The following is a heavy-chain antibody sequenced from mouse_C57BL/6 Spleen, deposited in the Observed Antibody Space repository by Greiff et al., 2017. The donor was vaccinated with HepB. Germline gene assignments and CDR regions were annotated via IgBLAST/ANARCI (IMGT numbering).Heavy chain of an antibody. CDR3: ARDYGNPWFAY. V-gene: IGHV1-52*01. CDR2: IDPSDSET. CDR1: GYTFTSYW. D-gene: IGHD2-1*01. J-gene: IGHJ3*01. Sequence: VQLQQPGAELVRPGSSVKLSCKASGYTFTSYWMHWVKQRPIQGLEWIGNIDPSDSETHYNQKFKDKATLTVDKSSSTAYMQLSSLTSEDSAVYYCARDYGNPWFAYWGQGTLVTVSA.